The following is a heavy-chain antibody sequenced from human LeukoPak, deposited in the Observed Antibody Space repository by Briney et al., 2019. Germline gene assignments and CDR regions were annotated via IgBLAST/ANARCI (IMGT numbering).Heavy chain of an antibody. V-gene: IGHV1-69*04. D-gene: IGHD2-2*01. CDR1: GGTFSSYA. CDR3: ARGEVVPAAMPESFDY. Sequence: ASVKVSCKASGGTFSSYAISWVRQAPGQGLEWMGRIIPILGIANYAQKFQGRVTITADKSTSTAYMELSSLRSEDTAVYYCARGEVVPAAMPESFDYWGQGTLVTVSS. CDR2: IIPILGIA. J-gene: IGHJ4*02.